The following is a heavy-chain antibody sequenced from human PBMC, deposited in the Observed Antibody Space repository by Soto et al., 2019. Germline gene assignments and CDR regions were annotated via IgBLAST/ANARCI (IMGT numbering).Heavy chain of an antibody. J-gene: IGHJ3*02. CDR2: IWYDGSNK. V-gene: IGHV3-33*01. Sequence: PGGSLRLSCAASGFTFSSYGMHWVRQAPGKGLEWVAVIWYDGSNKYYADSVKGRFTISRDNSKNTLYLQMNSLRAEDTAVYYCARDPDSYGLGAFDIWGQGTMVTVSS. D-gene: IGHD5-18*01. CDR3: ARDPDSYGLGAFDI. CDR1: GFTFSSYG.